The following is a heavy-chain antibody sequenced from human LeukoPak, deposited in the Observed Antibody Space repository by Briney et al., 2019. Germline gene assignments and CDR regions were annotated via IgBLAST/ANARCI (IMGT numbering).Heavy chain of an antibody. V-gene: IGHV3-74*01. CDR3: ARDRGRGYFDY. CDR1: GFTFSSYW. Sequence: AGGSLRLSCAASGFTFSSYWMHWVRHAPGKGLVWVSRINSDGSSTSYADSGKGRFTISRDNAKNTLYLQMNSLRAEDTAVYYCARDRGRGYFDYWGQGPLVTVSS. D-gene: IGHD3-16*01. J-gene: IGHJ4*02. CDR2: INSDGSST.